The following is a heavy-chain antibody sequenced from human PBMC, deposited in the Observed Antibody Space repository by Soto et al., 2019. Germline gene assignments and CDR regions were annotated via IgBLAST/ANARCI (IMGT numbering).Heavy chain of an antibody. CDR1: GVSISSGNW. CDR2: IFNDGTA. D-gene: IGHD2-8*01. CDR3: ARLVYDTRLNYMYFDF. V-gene: IGHV4-4*02. J-gene: IGHJ4*02. Sequence: QVKLQESGPGLATPSGTLSLTCSVSGVSISSGNWWTWVRQTPQRGLEYIGEIFNDGTANYYPSFERRVAISVDTSKNRFSLKLTSVTAADPAIYFCARLVYDTRLNYMYFDFWGQGALVTVSS.